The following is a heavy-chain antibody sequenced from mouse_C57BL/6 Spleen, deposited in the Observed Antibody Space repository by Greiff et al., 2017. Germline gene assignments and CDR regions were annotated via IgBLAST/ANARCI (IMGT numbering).Heavy chain of an antibody. V-gene: IGHV5-9*01. D-gene: IGHD2-4*01. J-gene: IGHJ1*03. Sequence: EVQLQESGGGLVKPGGSLKLSCAASGFTFSSYTMSWVRQTPEKRLEWVATISGGGGNTYYPDSVKGRFTISRDNAKNTLYLQMSSLRSEETALYYCARQPYDYDDDGYCDVWGTGTTVTVSS. CDR1: GFTFSSYT. CDR2: ISGGGGNT. CDR3: ARQPYDYDDDGYCDV.